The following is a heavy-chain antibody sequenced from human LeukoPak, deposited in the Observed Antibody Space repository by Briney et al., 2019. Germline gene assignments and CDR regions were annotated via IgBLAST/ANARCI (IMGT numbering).Heavy chain of an antibody. Sequence: ASLKVSCKASGYTFTGYYMHWVRQAPGQGLEWMGWINPNSGGTNYAQKFQGRVTMTRDTSISTAYMELSRLRSDDTAVYYCAREGGIRSGTYYYYYYMDVWGKGTTVAVSS. V-gene: IGHV1-2*02. J-gene: IGHJ6*03. CDR1: GYTFTGYY. D-gene: IGHD3-16*01. CDR3: AREGGIRSGTYYYYYYMDV. CDR2: INPNSGGT.